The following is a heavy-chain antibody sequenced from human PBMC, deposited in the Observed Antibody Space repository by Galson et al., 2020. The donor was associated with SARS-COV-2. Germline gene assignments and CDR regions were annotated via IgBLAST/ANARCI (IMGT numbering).Heavy chain of an antibody. CDR1: GGTFSSYA. V-gene: IGHV1-69*13. CDR2: IIPIFGTA. D-gene: IGHD3-10*01. Sequence: SVKVSCKASGGTFSSYAISWVRQAPGQGLEWMGGIIPIFGTANYAQKFQGRVTITADESTSTAYMELSSLRSEDTAVYYCARGDGEDYYGSGSVHPWGQGTLVTVSS. J-gene: IGHJ5*02. CDR3: ARGDGEDYYGSGSVHP.